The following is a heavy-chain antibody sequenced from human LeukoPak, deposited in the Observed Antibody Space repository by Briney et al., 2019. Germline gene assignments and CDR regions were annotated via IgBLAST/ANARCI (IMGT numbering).Heavy chain of an antibody. J-gene: IGHJ4*02. D-gene: IGHD4-17*01. Sequence: GGSLRLSCEASGFTFSSYSMNWVRQAPGKGLEWVSSISASSIYIYYADSVKGRFTISRDNAKNSLYLQMNSLRVEDTAVYYCARADAPPMTTATAQDFWGQGTLVTVSS. CDR1: GFTFSSYS. CDR2: ISASSIYI. CDR3: ARADAPPMTTATAQDF. V-gene: IGHV3-21*01.